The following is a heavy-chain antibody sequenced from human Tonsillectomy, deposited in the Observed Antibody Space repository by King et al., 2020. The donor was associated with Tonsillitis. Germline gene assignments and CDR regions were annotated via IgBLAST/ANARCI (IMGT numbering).Heavy chain of an antibody. CDR3: ARDRADSSHSPIDS. CDR1: GFSFSSYN. D-gene: IGHD6-13*01. V-gene: IGHV3-48*04. J-gene: IGHJ4*02. Sequence: VQLVESGGGLVQPGGSLRLSCAASGFSFSSYNMNWVRQAPGKGLEWFSYISSSSSTIYYADSVKGRFTISRDNAKNSLYLQMNSLRAEDTAVYYCARDRADSSHSPIDSWGQGTLVTVSS. CDR2: ISSSSSTI.